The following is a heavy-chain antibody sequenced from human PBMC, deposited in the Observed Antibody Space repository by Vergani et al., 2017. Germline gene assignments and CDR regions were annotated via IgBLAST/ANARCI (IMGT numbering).Heavy chain of an antibody. CDR1: GFRFREHG. CDR2: ISGHDHRT. D-gene: IGHD4-11*01. Sequence: EVQLLESGGGSVQPGESLRLSCVASGFRFREHGMNWVRQAPGKGLEWVSGISGHDHRTLYADSVKGRFNVSRDNGKKSLDLQMNDLRLEDTAFYYCAKAGFDSPYSMSPFFEYWGQGLLVTVSS. CDR3: AKAGFDSPYSMSPFFEY. J-gene: IGHJ4*02. V-gene: IGHV3-23*01.